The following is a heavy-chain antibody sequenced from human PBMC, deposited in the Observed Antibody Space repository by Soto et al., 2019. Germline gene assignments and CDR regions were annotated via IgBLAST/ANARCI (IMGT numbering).Heavy chain of an antibody. CDR2: INHSGST. V-gene: IGHV4-34*01. J-gene: IGHJ6*02. D-gene: IGHD2-2*02. CDR3: ARGGRYCSSTSCYNYYYYYGMDV. Sequence: PSETLSLTCAVYGGSFSGYYWSWIRQPPGKGLGWIGEINHSGSTNYNPSLKSRVTISVDTSKNQFPLKLSSVTAADTAVYYCARGGRYCSSTSCYNYYYYYGMDVWGQGTTVTVSS. CDR1: GGSFSGYY.